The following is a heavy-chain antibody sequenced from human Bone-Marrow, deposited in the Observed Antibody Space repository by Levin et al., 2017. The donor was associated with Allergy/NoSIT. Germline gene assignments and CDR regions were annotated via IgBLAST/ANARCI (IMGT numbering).Heavy chain of an antibody. D-gene: IGHD3-10*01. CDR2: IHYSGST. V-gene: IGHV4-59*08. Sequence: PSETLSLTCSVSGGPVSGYYWSWIRQAPGKGLEYIAYIHYSGSTNYNPSLQSRLTISVDTSKNQFSLKLTSVTIADTAVYYCARHDNSGTYPLYYWGQGALVTVSS. CDR1: GGPVSGYY. CDR3: ARHDNSGTYPLYY. J-gene: IGHJ4*02.